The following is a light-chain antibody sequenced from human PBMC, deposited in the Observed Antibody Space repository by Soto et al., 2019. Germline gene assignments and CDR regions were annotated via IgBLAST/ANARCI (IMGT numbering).Light chain of an antibody. CDR1: QSINTF. CDR2: EAS. Sequence: DIQMTQSPSPLSASVGDRVYITCRTSQSINTFLNWYQAKRGKAPKLLIYEASNLGNGVPSRFSGSGSGTDFTLTISSLQPEDSATYYCQQSYRTPPFNFGPGTRVDI. CDR3: QQSYRTPPFN. J-gene: IGKJ3*01. V-gene: IGKV1-39*01.